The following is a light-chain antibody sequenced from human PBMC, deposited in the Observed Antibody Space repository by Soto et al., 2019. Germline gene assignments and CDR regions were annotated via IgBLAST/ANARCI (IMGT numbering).Light chain of an antibody. CDR2: WAS. J-gene: IGKJ4*01. V-gene: IGKV4-1*01. CDR1: QSVLYDSNNKNY. Sequence: DIVMSQSPDSLAASLGERATINCKSSQSVLYDSNNKNYLAWYQQKPGQPPKLLIYWASMRESGVPDRFSGSGSGTDFPLTITSLQAEDVAVYYCQQYYSLPLTFGGGTKVEIK. CDR3: QQYYSLPLT.